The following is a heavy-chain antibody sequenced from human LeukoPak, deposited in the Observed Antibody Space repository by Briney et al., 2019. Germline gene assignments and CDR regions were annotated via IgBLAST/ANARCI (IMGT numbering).Heavy chain of an antibody. CDR3: ARDWIDRGTFDP. D-gene: IGHD2-2*03. CDR2: IKSDGSVT. CDR1: GFTFSSYY. V-gene: IGHV3-74*01. Sequence: PGGSLRLSCAAFGFTFSSYYMHWVRQAPGKGLVWVSRIKSDGSVTGYADSVKGRFIISRDNAKNTVYLQMNSLRAEDTAVYYCARDWIDRGTFDPWGQGTLVTVSS. J-gene: IGHJ5*02.